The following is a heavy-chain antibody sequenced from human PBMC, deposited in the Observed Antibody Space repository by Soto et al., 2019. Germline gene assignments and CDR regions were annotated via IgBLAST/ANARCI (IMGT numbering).Heavy chain of an antibody. CDR3: AKAVPPFVVVTASDY. D-gene: IGHD2-21*02. V-gene: IGHV3-30*18. J-gene: IGHJ4*02. Sequence: QVQLVESGGGVVQPGRSLRLSCAASGFTFRNFGMHLVRQAPGKGLERVAVISYDGTNKYYADSVKGRFTNSRDNYKNTLYQKINSLRAEDTAVYYCAKAVPPFVVVTASDYWGQGTLVTVSS. CDR2: ISYDGTNK. CDR1: GFTFRNFG.